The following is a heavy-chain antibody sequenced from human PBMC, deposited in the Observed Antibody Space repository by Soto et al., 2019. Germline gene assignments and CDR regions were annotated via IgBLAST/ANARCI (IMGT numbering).Heavy chain of an antibody. CDR3: ARDLTAAAGTFWFDP. CDR2: ISSSGSTI. D-gene: IGHD6-13*01. J-gene: IGHJ5*02. CDR1: GFTFSDYY. V-gene: IGHV3-11*01. Sequence: NPGGSLRLSCAASGFTFSDYYMSWIRQAPGKGLEWVSYISSSGSTIYYADSVKGRFTISRDNAKNSLYLQMNSLRAEDTAVYYCARDLTAAAGTFWFDPWGQGTLVTVSS.